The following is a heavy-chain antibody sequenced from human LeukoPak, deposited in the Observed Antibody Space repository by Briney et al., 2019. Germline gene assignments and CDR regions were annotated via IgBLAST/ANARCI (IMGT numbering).Heavy chain of an antibody. CDR3: ARDRYGVAAEGSWFDP. Sequence: PGGSLRLSCAASGFTFSSYAVSWVRQAPGKGLEWVSAISGSGGSTYYADSVKGRFTISRDNSKNTLYLQMNSLRAEDTAVYYCARDRYGVAAEGSWFDPWGQGTLVTVSS. V-gene: IGHV3-23*01. CDR1: GFTFSSYA. CDR2: ISGSGGST. J-gene: IGHJ5*02. D-gene: IGHD6-13*01.